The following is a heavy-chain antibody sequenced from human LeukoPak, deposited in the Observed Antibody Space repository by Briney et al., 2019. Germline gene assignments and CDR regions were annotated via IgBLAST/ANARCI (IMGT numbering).Heavy chain of an antibody. Sequence: ASVKVSCKASGGTFSSYALSWVRQAPGQGLEWMGWINPNSGGTNYAQKFQGRVTMTRDTSISTAYMELSRLRSDDTAVYYCATRPIAVAGTDFDYWGQGTLVTVSS. CDR1: GGTFSSYA. CDR2: INPNSGGT. D-gene: IGHD6-19*01. J-gene: IGHJ4*02. V-gene: IGHV1-2*02. CDR3: ATRPIAVAGTDFDY.